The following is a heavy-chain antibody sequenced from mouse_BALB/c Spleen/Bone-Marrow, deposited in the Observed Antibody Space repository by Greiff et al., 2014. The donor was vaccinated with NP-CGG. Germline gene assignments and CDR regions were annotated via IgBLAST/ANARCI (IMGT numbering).Heavy chain of an antibody. J-gene: IGHJ3*01. CDR3: ALYDYDGPSWFAY. D-gene: IGHD2-4*01. CDR1: GYAFSSSW. CDR2: IYPGDGNT. V-gene: IGHV1-82*01. Sequence: VMLVESGPELVKPGASVKISCKASGYAFSSSWMNWVKQRPGQGLEWIGRIYPGDGNTNYNGKFKGKATLTADKSSTTAYMQLSSLTSVDSAVYFCALYDYDGPSWFAYWGQGTLVTVSA.